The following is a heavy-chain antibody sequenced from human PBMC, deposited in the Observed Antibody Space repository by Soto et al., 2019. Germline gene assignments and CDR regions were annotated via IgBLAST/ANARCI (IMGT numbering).Heavy chain of an antibody. CDR3: ARVFYGDYVRGEFFDY. J-gene: IGHJ4*02. V-gene: IGHV1-46*01. D-gene: IGHD4-17*01. CDR2: INPSGGST. Sequence: ASVNVSCKASGYTFTSYYMHWVRQAPGQGLEWMGIINPSGGSTSYAQKFQGRVTMTRDTSTSTVYMELSSLRSEDTAVYYCARVFYGDYVRGEFFDYWGQGTLVTVSS. CDR1: GYTFTSYY.